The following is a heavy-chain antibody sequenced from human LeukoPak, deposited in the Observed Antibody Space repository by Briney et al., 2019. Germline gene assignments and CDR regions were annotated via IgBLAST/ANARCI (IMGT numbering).Heavy chain of an antibody. D-gene: IGHD2-2*01. J-gene: IGHJ5*02. Sequence: PSETLSLTCAVYGGSFSGYYWSWIRQPPGKGLEWIGEINHSGSTNYNPSLKSRVTISVDTSKNQFSLKLSSVTAADTAVYYCARGSPTVVHNWFDPWAREPWSPSPQ. CDR1: GGSFSGYY. CDR2: INHSGST. CDR3: ARGSPTVVHNWFDP. V-gene: IGHV4-34*01.